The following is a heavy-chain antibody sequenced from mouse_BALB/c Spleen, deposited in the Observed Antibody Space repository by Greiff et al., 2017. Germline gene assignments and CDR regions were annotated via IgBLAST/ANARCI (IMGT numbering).Heavy chain of an antibody. V-gene: IGHV3-2*02. D-gene: IGHD4-1*01. CDR2: ISYSGST. Sequence: EVQLQQSGPGLVKPSQSLSLTCTVTGYSITSDYAWNWIRQFPGNKLEWMGYISYSGSTSYNPSLKSRISITRDTSKNQFFLQLNSVTTEDTATYYCATLTSEGAWFAYWGQGTLVTVSA. CDR3: ATLTSEGAWFAY. CDR1: GYSITSDYA. J-gene: IGHJ3*01.